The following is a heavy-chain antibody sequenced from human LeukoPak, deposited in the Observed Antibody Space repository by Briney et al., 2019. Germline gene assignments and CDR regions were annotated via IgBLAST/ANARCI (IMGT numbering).Heavy chain of an antibody. Sequence: SGPTLVKPTQTLTLTCTFSGFSLSTSGVGVGWIRQPPGKALEWLALIYWNDDKRYSPSLKSRLTITKGTSKNQVVLTMTNMDPVDTATYYCAHKNIVGATTDAFDIWGQGTMVTVSS. J-gene: IGHJ3*02. V-gene: IGHV2-5*01. CDR2: IYWNDDK. CDR1: GFSLSTSGVG. CDR3: AHKNIVGATTDAFDI. D-gene: IGHD1-26*01.